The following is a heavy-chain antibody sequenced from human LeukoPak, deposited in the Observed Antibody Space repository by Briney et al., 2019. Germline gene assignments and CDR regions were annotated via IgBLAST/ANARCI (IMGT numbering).Heavy chain of an antibody. D-gene: IGHD3-3*01. CDR3: ARDGLEYDDFWRGSPVSYYMDV. J-gene: IGHJ6*03. Sequence: SVKISCKASGGTFSSYAISWVRQAPGQGLEWMGGIIPIFRTTNYAQKFQGRVTVTTDESTSTAYMELSSLRPEDTAVYYCARDGLEYDDFWRGSPVSYYMDVWGKGTTVTVSS. CDR1: GGTFSSYA. V-gene: IGHV1-69*05. CDR2: IIPIFRTT.